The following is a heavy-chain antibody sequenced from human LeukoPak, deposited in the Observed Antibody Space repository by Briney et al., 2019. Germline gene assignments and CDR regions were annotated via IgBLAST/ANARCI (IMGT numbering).Heavy chain of an antibody. CDR2: INWNGGST. D-gene: IGHD6-13*01. Sequence: GGSLRLSCAASGFTFDDYGMSWVRQAPGKGLEWVSGINWNGGSTGYADSVKVRFTISRDNAKNSLYLQMNSLRAEDTALYYCARLEPFSGYSSSWYGGYDYWGQGTLVTVSS. V-gene: IGHV3-20*04. CDR1: GFTFDDYG. CDR3: ARLEPFSGYSSSWYGGYDY. J-gene: IGHJ4*02.